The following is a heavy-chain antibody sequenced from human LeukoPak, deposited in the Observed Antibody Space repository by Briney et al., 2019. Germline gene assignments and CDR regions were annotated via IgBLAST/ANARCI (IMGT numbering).Heavy chain of an antibody. CDR3: ARATHYYL. V-gene: IGHV3-74*01. Sequence: QPGRSLRLSCAASGFTFSSYWMHWVRQAPGKGLVWVSRISSDGSSTSYVDSVKGRFTISRDNAKNTLYLQMNSLRAEDTAVYYCARATHYYLWGQGTLVTVSS. D-gene: IGHD3-10*01. CDR2: ISSDGSST. J-gene: IGHJ5*02. CDR1: GFTFSSYW.